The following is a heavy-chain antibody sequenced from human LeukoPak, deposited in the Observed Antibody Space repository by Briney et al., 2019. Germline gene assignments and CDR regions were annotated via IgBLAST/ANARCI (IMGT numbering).Heavy chain of an antibody. CDR2: MNPNSGNT. J-gene: IGHJ4*02. D-gene: IGHD6-13*01. V-gene: IGHV1-8*02. CDR3: APSDSSSWRA. Sequence: AASVKVSCKASGYTFTGYYMHWVRQAPGQGLEWMGWMNPNSGNTGYAQKFQGRVTMTRNTSISTAYMELSSLRSEDTAVYYCAPSDSSSWRAWGQETLVTVSS. CDR1: GYTFTGYY.